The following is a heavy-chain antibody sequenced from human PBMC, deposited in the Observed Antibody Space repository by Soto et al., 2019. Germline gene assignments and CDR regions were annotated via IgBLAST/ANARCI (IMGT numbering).Heavy chain of an antibody. CDR1: GFTFSDYY. D-gene: IGHD2-15*01. J-gene: IGHJ3*02. V-gene: IGHV3-11*01. CDR2: ISSSGSTI. Sequence: KTGGSLRLSCAASGFTFSDYYMSWIRQAPGKGLEWVSYISSSGSTIYYADSVKGRFTISRDNAKNSLYLQMNSLRAEDTAVYYCARVVYCSGGSCYPHDAFDIWGQGTMVTVSS. CDR3: ARVVYCSGGSCYPHDAFDI.